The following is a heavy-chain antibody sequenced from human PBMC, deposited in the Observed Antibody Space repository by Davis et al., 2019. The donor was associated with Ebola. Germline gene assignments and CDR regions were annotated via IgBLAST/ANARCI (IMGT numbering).Heavy chain of an antibody. CDR2: ISGSGGST. Sequence: GESLKISCAASGFTFSSYAMNWVRQAPGKGLEWVSAISGSGGSTYYADSVKGRFTISRDNSKNTLYLQMNSLRAEDTAVYYCAKDHGIVAAGTGRYGMDVWGQGTTVTVSS. J-gene: IGHJ6*02. V-gene: IGHV3-23*01. CDR1: GFTFSSYA. D-gene: IGHD6-13*01. CDR3: AKDHGIVAAGTGRYGMDV.